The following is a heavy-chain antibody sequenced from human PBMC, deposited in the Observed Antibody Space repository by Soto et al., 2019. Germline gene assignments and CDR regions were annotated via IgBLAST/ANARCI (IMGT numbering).Heavy chain of an antibody. Sequence: EVQLVESGGGLVQPGGSLRLSCAVSRFTVSNNYMAWVRQAPGKGLEWVSFIYSGGGTGYADSVRGRFTISRDSSTNTLYLQMNGLRAEDAAVYYCARKSDAILFKSGDVWGRGTTVTVSS. CDR3: ARKSDAILFKSGDV. J-gene: IGHJ6*04. V-gene: IGHV3-66*01. CDR2: IYSGGGT. D-gene: IGHD3-10*01. CDR1: RFTVSNNY.